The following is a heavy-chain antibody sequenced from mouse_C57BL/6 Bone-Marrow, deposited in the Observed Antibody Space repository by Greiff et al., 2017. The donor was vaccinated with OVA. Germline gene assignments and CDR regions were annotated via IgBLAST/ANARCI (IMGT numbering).Heavy chain of an antibody. CDR2: ISDGGSYT. Sequence: EVKLMESGGGLVKPGGSLKLSCAASGFTFSSYAMSWVRQTPEKRLEWVATISDGGSYTYYPDNVKGRFTISRDNAKNNLYLQMSHLKSEDTAMYYCARDRGGNYYYAMDYWGQGTSVTVSS. J-gene: IGHJ4*01. D-gene: IGHD2-1*01. V-gene: IGHV5-4*01. CDR3: ARDRGGNYYYAMDY. CDR1: GFTFSSYA.